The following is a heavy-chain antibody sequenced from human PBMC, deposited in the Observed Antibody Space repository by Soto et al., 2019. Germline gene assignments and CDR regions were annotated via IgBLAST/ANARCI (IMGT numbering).Heavy chain of an antibody. J-gene: IGHJ6*02. CDR3: ARDRGYSYGGYYYYYGMDV. V-gene: IGHV1-18*01. CDR1: GYTFTSYG. CDR2: ISAYNGNT. D-gene: IGHD5-18*01. Sequence: QVQLVQSGAEVKKPGASVKVSCKASGYTFTSYGISWVRQAPGQGLEWMGWISAYNGNTNYAQQLQGRVTMTTDTSTSTAYMELRSLRSDDTAVYYCARDRGYSYGGYYYYYGMDVWGQGTTVTVSS.